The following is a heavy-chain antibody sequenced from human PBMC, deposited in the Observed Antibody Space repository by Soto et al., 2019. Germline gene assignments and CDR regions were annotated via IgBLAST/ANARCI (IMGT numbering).Heavy chain of an antibody. CDR1: GGSISSGGYY. CDR3: ASDPGRGWNWFDP. J-gene: IGHJ5*02. CDR2: IYYSGST. V-gene: IGHV4-31*03. Sequence: SETLSLTCTVSGGSISSGGYYWSWIRQHPGKGLEWIGYIYYSGSTYYNPSLKSRVTISVDTSKNQFSLKLSSVTAADTAVYYCASDPGRGWNWFDPWGQGTLVTVS. D-gene: IGHD6-19*01.